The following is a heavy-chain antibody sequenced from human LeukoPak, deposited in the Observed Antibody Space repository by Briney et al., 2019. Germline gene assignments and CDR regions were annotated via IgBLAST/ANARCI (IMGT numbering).Heavy chain of an antibody. D-gene: IGHD3-22*01. CDR2: IYYSGST. Sequence: PLETLSLTCTVSGGSISSYYWSWIRQPPGKGLEWIGYIYYSGSTNYNPSLKSRVTISVDTSKNQFSLKLSSVTAADTAVYYCARAYNYYDSSGYPSKYYFDYWGQGTLVTVSS. CDR1: GGSISSYY. J-gene: IGHJ4*02. CDR3: ARAYNYYDSSGYPSKYYFDY. V-gene: IGHV4-59*01.